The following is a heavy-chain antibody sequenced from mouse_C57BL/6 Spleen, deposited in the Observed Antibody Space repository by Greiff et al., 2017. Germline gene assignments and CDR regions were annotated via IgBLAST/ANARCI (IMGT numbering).Heavy chain of an antibody. CDR3: ARNDDGYEGFDY. J-gene: IGHJ2*01. CDR2: IWTGGGT. V-gene: IGHV2-9-1*01. CDR1: GFSLTSYA. Sequence: VKLVESGPGLVAPSQSLSITCTVSGFSLTSYAISWVRQPPGKGLEWLGVIWTGGGTNYNSALKSRLSISKDNSKSQVFLKMNILRAEDTARYYFARNDDGYEGFDYWGQGTTLTVSS. D-gene: IGHD2-2*01.